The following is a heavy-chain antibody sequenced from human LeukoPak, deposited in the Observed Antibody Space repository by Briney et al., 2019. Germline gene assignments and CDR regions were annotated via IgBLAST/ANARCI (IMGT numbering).Heavy chain of an antibody. D-gene: IGHD2-15*01. CDR3: ARLSVLISTYLDY. Sequence: SQTLSLTCTVSGGSISSGDYYWSWIRQPPGKGLEWIGYIYYSGSTYYNPSLKSRVTISVDTSKNQFSLKLSSVTAADTAVYYCARLSVLISTYLDYWGQGTLVTVSS. CDR2: IYYSGST. V-gene: IGHV4-30-4*08. J-gene: IGHJ4*02. CDR1: GGSISSGDYY.